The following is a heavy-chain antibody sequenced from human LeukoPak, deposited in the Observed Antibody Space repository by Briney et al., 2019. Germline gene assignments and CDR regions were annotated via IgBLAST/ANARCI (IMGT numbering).Heavy chain of an antibody. Sequence: ASVKVSCKASGYTFTSYDINWVRQATGQGLEWMGWMNPSSGNTGYAQKFQGRVTITRNTPISTAYMELSSLRSEDTAVYYCARGPSHDSSGYYYYYYMDVWGKGTTVTVSS. CDR2: MNPSSGNT. J-gene: IGHJ6*03. V-gene: IGHV1-8*03. CDR1: GYTFTSYD. D-gene: IGHD3-22*01. CDR3: ARGPSHDSSGYYYYYYMDV.